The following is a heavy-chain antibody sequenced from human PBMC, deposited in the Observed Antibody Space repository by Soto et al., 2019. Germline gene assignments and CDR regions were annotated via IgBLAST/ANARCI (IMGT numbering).Heavy chain of an antibody. CDR2: IYYSGST. Sequence: PSETLSLTCTVSGGSISSYYWSWIRQPPGKGLEWIGYIYYSGSTNYNPSLKSRVTISVDTSKNQFSLKLSSVTAADTAVYYCARDRTGGIRRFSSGWYYFDYWGQGTLVTVSS. CDR1: GGSISSYY. CDR3: ARDRTGGIRRFSSGWYYFDY. V-gene: IGHV4-59*01. D-gene: IGHD6-19*01. J-gene: IGHJ4*02.